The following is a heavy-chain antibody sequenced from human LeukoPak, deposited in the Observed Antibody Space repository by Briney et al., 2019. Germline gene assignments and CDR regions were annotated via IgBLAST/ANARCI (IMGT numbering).Heavy chain of an antibody. D-gene: IGHD6-19*01. J-gene: IGHJ4*02. Sequence: GGSLRLSCAASGFIFSSFAMSWVRHAPGKGLEWVSAISGRGGNTYYADSVKGRFTISRDNSKNTLYLQMNSLRAEDTAVYYCAKDLRWYSSGRWGVYWGQGTLVTVSS. CDR2: ISGRGGNT. CDR1: GFIFSSFA. CDR3: AKDLRWYSSGRWGVY. V-gene: IGHV3-23*01.